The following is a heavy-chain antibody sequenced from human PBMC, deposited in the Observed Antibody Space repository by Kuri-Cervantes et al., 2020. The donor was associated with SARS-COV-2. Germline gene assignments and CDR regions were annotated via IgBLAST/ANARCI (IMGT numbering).Heavy chain of an antibody. CDR3: ARLGDYDFWSGFDY. CDR2: IYYSGST. D-gene: IGHD3-3*01. Sequence: SETLSLTCTVSGGSISSSSYYWGWIRQPPGKGLEWIGSIYYSGSTYYNPSLKSRVTISVDTSKNQFSLKLSSVTAADTAVYYCARLGDYDFWSGFDYWGRGTLVTVSS. CDR1: GGSISSSSYY. V-gene: IGHV4-39*07. J-gene: IGHJ4*02.